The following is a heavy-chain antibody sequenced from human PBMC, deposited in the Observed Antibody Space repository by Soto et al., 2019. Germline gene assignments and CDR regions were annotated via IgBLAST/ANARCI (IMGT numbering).Heavy chain of an antibody. Sequence: QAQLVQSGAEVKKPGASVKVSCKASGYTFTGYYMHWVRQAPGQGLEWMGWINPNSGGTNYAQKFQGRATMTRDTSIRTASMELSRLRSDDPAVYYCASTMGVTRGGGYWGQGTLVTVSS. J-gene: IGHJ4*02. V-gene: IGHV1-2*02. CDR3: ASTMGVTRGGGY. D-gene: IGHD1-26*01. CDR2: INPNSGGT. CDR1: GYTFTGYY.